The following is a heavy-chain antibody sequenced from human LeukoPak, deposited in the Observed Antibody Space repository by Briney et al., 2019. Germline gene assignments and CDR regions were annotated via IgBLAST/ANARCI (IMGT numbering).Heavy chain of an antibody. V-gene: IGHV1-2*02. D-gene: IGHD3-10*01. CDR2: INPSSNAA. J-gene: IGHJ4*02. Sequence: AASVKVSCKTSGYTFSDYTIHWVRQAPGQGLEWMGWINPSSNAANYAQRFEGRVSLPRDTSISAADMVLTSLTSDDTGVYSCARSRELLDFDTWGQGTLVSVSS. CDR3: ARSRELLDFDT. CDR1: GYTFSDYT.